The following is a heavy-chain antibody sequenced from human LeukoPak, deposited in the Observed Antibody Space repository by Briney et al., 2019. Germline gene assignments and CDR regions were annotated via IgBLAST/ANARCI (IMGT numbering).Heavy chain of an antibody. CDR3: ARGMIAVASPFDY. Sequence: SETLSLTCAVSGGSISSGGYSWSWIRQPPGKGLEWIGYIYYSGSTNYNPSLKSRVTISVDTSKNQFSLKVSSVTAADTAVYYCARGMIAVASPFDYWGQGTLVTVSS. J-gene: IGHJ4*02. CDR1: GGSISSGGYS. D-gene: IGHD6-19*01. V-gene: IGHV4-61*08. CDR2: IYYSGST.